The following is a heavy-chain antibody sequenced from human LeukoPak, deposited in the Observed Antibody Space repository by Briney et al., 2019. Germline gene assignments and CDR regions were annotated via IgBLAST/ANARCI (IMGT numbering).Heavy chain of an antibody. V-gene: IGHV4-4*08. J-gene: IGHJ3*02. CDR3: ARRNDFDI. CDR1: GGSISSYH. CDR2: IYSSGST. Sequence: SETLSLTCTVSGGSISSYHWSWIRQPPGKGLEWIGYIYSSGSTEYKPSLKGRATISADTSKNQFSLKLTSVTAADTAIYYCARRNDFDIWGQGTMVTVSS.